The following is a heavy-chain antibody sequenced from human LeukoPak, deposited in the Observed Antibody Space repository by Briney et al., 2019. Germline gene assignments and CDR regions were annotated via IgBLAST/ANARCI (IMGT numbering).Heavy chain of an antibody. CDR1: GYTLTELS. CDR3: AASPGYRGDYFDY. V-gene: IGHV1-24*01. Sequence: ASVKVSCKVSGYTLTELSIHWVRQAPGKWLEWMGGFDSGDDETAYAQKFQGRVTVTEDTSTDTAYMELSSLRSEDTAVYYCAASPGYRGDYFDYWGQGTLVTVSS. D-gene: IGHD5-24*01. J-gene: IGHJ4*02. CDR2: FDSGDDET.